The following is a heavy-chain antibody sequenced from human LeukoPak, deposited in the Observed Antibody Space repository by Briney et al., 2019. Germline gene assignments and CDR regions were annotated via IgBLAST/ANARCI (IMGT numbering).Heavy chain of an antibody. Sequence: GGSLRLSCAASGFTVSSNYMSWVRQAPGRGLEWVSVIYSGGSTYYADSVKGRFTISRDNSKNTLYLQMNSLRAEDTAVYYCASPGPVEAATGTGAFDIWGQGTMVTVSS. CDR2: IYSGGST. CDR3: ASPGPVEAATGTGAFDI. V-gene: IGHV3-53*01. J-gene: IGHJ3*02. CDR1: GFTVSSNY. D-gene: IGHD6-13*01.